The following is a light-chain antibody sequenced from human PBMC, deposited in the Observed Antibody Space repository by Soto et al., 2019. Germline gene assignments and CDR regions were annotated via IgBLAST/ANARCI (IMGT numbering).Light chain of an antibody. J-gene: IGLJ3*02. CDR1: SXNIGAGYD. V-gene: IGLV1-40*01. CDR3: QSYDSSLSGWV. Sequence: QSVLTQPPSVSGAPGQRVTISCTGSSXNIGAGYDVHWYQQLPGTDPKLLIYGNSNRPSGVPDRFSGSKSGTSASLAITGLQAEDEADYYCQSYDSSLSGWVFGGGPQ. CDR2: GNS.